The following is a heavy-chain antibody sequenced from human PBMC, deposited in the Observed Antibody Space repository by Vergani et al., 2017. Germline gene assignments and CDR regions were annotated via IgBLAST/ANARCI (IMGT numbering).Heavy chain of an antibody. J-gene: IGHJ3*02. CDR2: IISILGIA. CDR1: GGTFSSYT. Sequence: QVQLVQSGAEVKKPGSSVKLSCKASGGTFSSYTISWVRQAPGQGLEWMGRIISILGIADYAQKFQGRVTITADKSTNTDYMELSSLRSEDTAVYYCARSMMADAFDIWGQGTMVTVSS. V-gene: IGHV1-69*02. D-gene: IGHD3-22*01. CDR3: ARSMMADAFDI.